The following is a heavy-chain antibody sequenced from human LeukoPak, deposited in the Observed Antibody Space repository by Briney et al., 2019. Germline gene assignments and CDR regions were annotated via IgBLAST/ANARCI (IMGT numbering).Heavy chain of an antibody. CDR1: GYSISSGYY. CDR2: IYTSGST. J-gene: IGHJ5*02. V-gene: IGHV4-4*07. Sequence: PSETLSLTCTVSGYSISSGYYWSWIRQPAGKGLEWTGRIYTSGSTNYNPSLKSRVTMSVDTSKNQFSLKLSSVTAADTAVYYCARESSGSKNWFDPWGQGTLVTVSS. CDR3: ARESSGSKNWFDP. D-gene: IGHD6-19*01.